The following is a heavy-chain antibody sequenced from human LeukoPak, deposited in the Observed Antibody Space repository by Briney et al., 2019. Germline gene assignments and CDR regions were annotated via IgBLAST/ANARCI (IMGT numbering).Heavy chain of an antibody. J-gene: IGHJ4*02. D-gene: IGHD3-10*01. V-gene: IGHV1-8*01. CDR3: ARSRYSGEPQAFDY. CDR2: ISPVSGIT. CDR1: GYTFTSYD. Sequence: ASVKVSCKASGYTFTSYDINWVRQATGQGLEWMGWISPVSGITNYAQNFQGRVTMTWNTSISTAYMELSRLRSDDTAVYYCARSRYSGEPQAFDYWGQGTLVTVSS.